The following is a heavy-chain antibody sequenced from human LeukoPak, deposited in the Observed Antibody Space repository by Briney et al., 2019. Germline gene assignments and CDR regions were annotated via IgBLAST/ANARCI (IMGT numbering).Heavy chain of an antibody. V-gene: IGHV4-34*01. CDR1: GGSISSGGYS. D-gene: IGHD2-15*01. CDR3: ATRYCSGGSCWDDY. J-gene: IGHJ4*02. Sequence: SETLSLTCAVSGGSISSGGYSWSWIRQPPGKGLEWIGEINHSGSTNYNPSLKSRVTISVDTSKNQFSLKLSSVTAADTAVYYCATRYCSGGSCWDDYWGQGTLVTVSS. CDR2: INHSGST.